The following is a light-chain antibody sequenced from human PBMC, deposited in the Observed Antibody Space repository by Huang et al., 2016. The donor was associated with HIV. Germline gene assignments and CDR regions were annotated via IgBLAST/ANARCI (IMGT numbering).Light chain of an antibody. CDR3: HHYSNWPPAYT. Sequence: IVMTQSPATLSVSPGERATLSCRASERVGSNLAWYQQKPGQAPRLLIFDASARASGFPARFSGSGFGTEFTLTISSLQSEDFAVYYCHHYSNWPPAYTFGQGTKLEIK. CDR2: DAS. V-gene: IGKV3-15*01. J-gene: IGKJ2*01. CDR1: ERVGSN.